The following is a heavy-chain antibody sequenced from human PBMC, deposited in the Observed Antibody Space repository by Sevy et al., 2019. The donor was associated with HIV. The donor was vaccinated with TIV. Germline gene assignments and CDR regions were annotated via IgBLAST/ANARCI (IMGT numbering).Heavy chain of an antibody. V-gene: IGHV4-59*01. CDR3: TRTPPVRSGDDSLNWFDP. D-gene: IGHD5-12*01. Sequence: SETQSLTCTVSGGSISAYYWSWIRQPPGKALEYIGFIYYTRSTYYNPSLKNRVTISVDTSKNQFYLNLSSVTAADTAVYYCTRTPPVRSGDDSLNWFDPWGQGTVVTVSS. J-gene: IGHJ5*02. CDR2: IYYTRST. CDR1: GGSISAYY.